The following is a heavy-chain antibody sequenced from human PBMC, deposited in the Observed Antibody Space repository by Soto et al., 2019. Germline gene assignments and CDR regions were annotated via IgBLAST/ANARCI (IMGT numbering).Heavy chain of an antibody. V-gene: IGHV3-21*01. Sequence: PGGSLRLSCAASGFTFSTYSMNWVRQAPGKGLEWVSSISSSSDYINYADSMKGRFTISRDNAKNSLYLQMNSLRVEDTAVYYCARFSNYPDYWGQGTLVTV. D-gene: IGHD3-3*02. CDR1: GFTFSTYS. CDR3: ARFSNYPDY. CDR2: ISSSSDYI. J-gene: IGHJ4*02.